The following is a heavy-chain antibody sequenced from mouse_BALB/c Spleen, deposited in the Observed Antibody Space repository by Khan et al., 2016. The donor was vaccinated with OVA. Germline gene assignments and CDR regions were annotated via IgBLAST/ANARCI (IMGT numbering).Heavy chain of an antibody. CDR3: VRSSLDATGAMDY. V-gene: IGHV1S56*01. J-gene: IGHJ4*01. CDR1: GYTFTTYY. Sequence: VQLQQSGPELVKPGASVRISCKASGYTFTTYYIHWMKQRPGQGLEWIGWIHPGNGNTKYSEKFKGKATLTAGKSYSTAYMQLSSLTSEDSAVYFCVRSSLDATGAMDYWGQGTSVTVSS. CDR2: IHPGNGNT. D-gene: IGHD6-1*01.